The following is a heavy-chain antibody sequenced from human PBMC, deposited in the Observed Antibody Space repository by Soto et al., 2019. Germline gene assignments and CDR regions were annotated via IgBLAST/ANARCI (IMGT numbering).Heavy chain of an antibody. Sequence: SETLSLTCTVSGGSIGSGSYYWSWIRQHPGKGLEWIGYIYYSGSTYYNPSLKSRVTIPIDTSTNQFSLKLSSVTAADTAVYYCARAGYDRDGGGYYYFDYWGQGTLVTVSS. V-gene: IGHV4-31*03. CDR1: GGSIGSGSYY. J-gene: IGHJ4*02. CDR2: IYYSGST. CDR3: ARAGYDRDGGGYYYFDY. D-gene: IGHD3-22*01.